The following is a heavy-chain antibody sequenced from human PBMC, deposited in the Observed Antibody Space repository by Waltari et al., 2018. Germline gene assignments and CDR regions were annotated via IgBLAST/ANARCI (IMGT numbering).Heavy chain of an antibody. CDR3: ARDLPYCGGDCYSGILDY. CDR2: IIPIFGTA. Sequence: QVQLVQSGAEVKKPGSSVTVSCKASGGTFSSYAISWVRQAPGQGLEWMGGIIPIFGTANYAQKFQGRVTITADESTSTAYMELSSLRSEDTAVYYCARDLPYCGGDCYSGILDYWGQGTLVTVSS. V-gene: IGHV1-69*01. D-gene: IGHD2-21*01. J-gene: IGHJ4*02. CDR1: GGTFSSYA.